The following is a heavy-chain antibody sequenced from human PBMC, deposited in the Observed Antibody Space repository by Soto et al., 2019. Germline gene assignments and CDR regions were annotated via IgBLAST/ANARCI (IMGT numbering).Heavy chain of an antibody. V-gene: IGHV1-69*02. J-gene: IGHJ4*02. CDR1: GDTSTFYS. D-gene: IGHD3-10*01. Sequence: QVQLVQSGAEVKKPGSSVRVSCKTSGDTSTFYSINWVRQAPGLGLEWMGRINPILTMSNYAQRFQGRVTMTADKSTRTAYMELSSLRSEDTAMYYCATSYGSGYRAFDYWGQGALVTVSS. CDR2: INPILTMS. CDR3: ATSYGSGYRAFDY.